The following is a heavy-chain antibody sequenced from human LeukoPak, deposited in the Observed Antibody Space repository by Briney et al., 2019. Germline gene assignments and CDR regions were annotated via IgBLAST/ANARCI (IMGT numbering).Heavy chain of an antibody. V-gene: IGHV3-48*01. Sequence: GGSLRLSCGASGLTFSTYSMNWVRQAPGKGLEWVSYISSDSGTRYYADSVKGRFTISRDNAKNSLYLQMNSLRAEDTAVYYCARVLGYSYGFGFDYWGQGTLVTVSS. J-gene: IGHJ4*02. CDR3: ARVLGYSYGFGFDY. CDR1: GLTFSTYS. CDR2: ISSDSGTR. D-gene: IGHD5-18*01.